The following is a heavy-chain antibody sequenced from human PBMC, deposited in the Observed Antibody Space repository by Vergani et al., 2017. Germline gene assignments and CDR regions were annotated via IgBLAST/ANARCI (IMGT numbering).Heavy chain of an antibody. J-gene: IGHJ6*02. CDR2: ISGSGGST. V-gene: IGHV3-23*01. Sequence: EVQLLESGGGLVQPGGSLRLSCAASGFTFSSYAMSWVRQAPGKGLEWVSAISGSGGSTYYADSVKGRLTNARENAKNTLYLQMNSLRAADTPVYYCAREGGIAARSYYYYDGMDVWGQGTTVTVSS. CDR1: GFTFSSYA. D-gene: IGHD6-6*01. CDR3: AREGGIAARSYYYYDGMDV.